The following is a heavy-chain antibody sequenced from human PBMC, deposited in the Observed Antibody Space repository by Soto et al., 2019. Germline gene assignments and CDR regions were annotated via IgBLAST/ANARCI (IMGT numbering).Heavy chain of an antibody. J-gene: IGHJ5*02. V-gene: IGHV4-59*01. D-gene: IGHD1-26*01. CDR3: ARDFSGNYAYNWFDP. CDR1: GGSISSYY. CDR2: IYSSGST. Sequence: SETLSLTCTVSGGSISSYYWSWIRQPPGKGLEWIGYIYSSGSTRYNPSLKSRVTMSVDTSKKQFSLKLSSVTAADTAVYYCARDFSGNYAYNWFDPWGQGILVTVSS.